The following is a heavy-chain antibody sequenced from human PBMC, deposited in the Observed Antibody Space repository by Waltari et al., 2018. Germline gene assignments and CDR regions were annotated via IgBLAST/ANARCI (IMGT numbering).Heavy chain of an antibody. J-gene: IGHJ5*02. CDR1: GGSISSSSYY. CDR3: ARDDYYDSSGYYWGWFDP. CDR2: IYYSGST. Sequence: QLQLQESGPGLVKPSETLSLTCTVSGGSISSSSYYWGWIRKPPGKGLEWIGSIYYSGSTYYNPSLKSRVTISVDTSKNQFSLKLSSVTAADTAVYYCARDDYYDSSGYYWGWFDPWGQGTLVTVSS. D-gene: IGHD3-22*01. V-gene: IGHV4-39*01.